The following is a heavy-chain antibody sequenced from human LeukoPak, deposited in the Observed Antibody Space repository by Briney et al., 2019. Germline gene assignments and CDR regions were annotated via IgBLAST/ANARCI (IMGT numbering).Heavy chain of an antibody. J-gene: IGHJ3*02. CDR2: IYPGDSDA. CDR3: ARHRRGGDAFDI. D-gene: IGHD6-25*01. Sequence: GESLKISCNTSGYSFTSYWIAWVRQMPGKGLEWMGIIYPGDSDARYSPSFQGQVTISADKSTSTAYLQWSSLKASDTAIYYCARHRRGGDAFDIWGQGTMVIVS. V-gene: IGHV5-51*01. CDR1: GYSFTSYW.